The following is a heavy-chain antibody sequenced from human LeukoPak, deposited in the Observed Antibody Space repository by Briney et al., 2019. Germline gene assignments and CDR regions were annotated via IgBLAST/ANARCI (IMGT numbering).Heavy chain of an antibody. D-gene: IGHD2-2*01. CDR3: ARDGLPVALDK. V-gene: IGHV3-7*01. CDR1: GFTFNRHW. J-gene: IGHJ4*02. Sequence: GGSLRLSCAASGFTFNRHWMTWVRQAPGKGLEWIADVNADMSEKNYVESVKGRFTISRDKVKNSLYLQMNSLRGDDTAVYYCARDGLPVALDKWGQGTLVTVSS. CDR2: VNADMSEK.